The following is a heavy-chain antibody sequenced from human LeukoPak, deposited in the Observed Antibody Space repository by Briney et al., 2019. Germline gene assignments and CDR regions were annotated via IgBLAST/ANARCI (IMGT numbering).Heavy chain of an antibody. Sequence: PRGCLRLSCAASGXTFSGSAIHSVRQSSGKGLEWVGQIGKKDKGYATATAYAASVKGRFTISRDDSINTAYLQMKSLKTEHTALYYCTRDSGTYNWFDPWGQGTLVTVSS. J-gene: IGHJ5*02. CDR3: TRDSGTYNWFDP. CDR2: IGKKDKGYATAT. CDR1: GXTFSGSA. V-gene: IGHV3-73*01. D-gene: IGHD1-26*01.